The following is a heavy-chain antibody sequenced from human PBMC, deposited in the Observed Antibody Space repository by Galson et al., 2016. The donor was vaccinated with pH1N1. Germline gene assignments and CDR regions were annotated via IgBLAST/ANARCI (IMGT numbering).Heavy chain of an antibody. CDR2: IRQDGSEK. CDR1: GFTFSSYA. J-gene: IGHJ2*01. CDR3: ARRYFDL. V-gene: IGHV3-7*01. Sequence: SLRLSCAASGFTFSSYAMSWVRQAPGKGLEWVANIRQDGSEKYYVDSVKGRFTISRDNAKNSLYLQMNSLRAEDTAVYYCARRYFDLWGRGTLVTVSS.